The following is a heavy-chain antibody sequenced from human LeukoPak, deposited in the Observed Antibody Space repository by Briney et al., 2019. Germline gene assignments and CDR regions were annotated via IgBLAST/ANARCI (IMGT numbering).Heavy chain of an antibody. CDR1: GGSISSGSYY. V-gene: IGHV4-61*02. Sequence: PSQTLSLTCTVSGGSISSGSYYWSWIRQPAGKGLEWIGRIYTSGSTNYNPSLKSRVTISVGTSKNQFSLKLSSVTAADTAVYYCARDPTMGWNFPGWFDPWGQGTLVTVSS. CDR3: ARDPTMGWNFPGWFDP. CDR2: IYTSGST. D-gene: IGHD1-7*01. J-gene: IGHJ5*02.